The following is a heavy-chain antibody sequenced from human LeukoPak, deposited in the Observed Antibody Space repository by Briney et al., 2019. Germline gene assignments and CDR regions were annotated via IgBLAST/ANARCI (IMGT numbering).Heavy chain of an antibody. V-gene: IGHV1-24*01. CDR2: FDPEDGET. J-gene: IGHJ4*02. CDR1: GYTLTELS. CDR3: AKTPAAPCYGDYPDY. Sequence: ASVKVSCKVSGYTLTELSMHWVRQAPGKGLEWMGGFDPEDGETIYAQKFQGRVTMTEDTSTDTAYMELSSLRAEDTAVYYCAKTPAAPCYGDYPDYWGQGTLVTVSS. D-gene: IGHD4-17*01.